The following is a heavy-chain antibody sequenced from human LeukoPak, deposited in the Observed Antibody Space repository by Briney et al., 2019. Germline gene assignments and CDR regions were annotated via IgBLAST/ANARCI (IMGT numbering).Heavy chain of an antibody. Sequence: PSETLSLICSVSGDSINRNDYYWAWIRQPPGKGLEWIATVYIPASASYSPTTSYNPSLKSRLAISIDTSKNHFSLNLSSVTAADSAVYYCARGQFDVGYNYADSWGQGTLVSVSS. D-gene: IGHD5-24*01. CDR1: GDSINRNDYY. CDR2: VYIPASASYSPTT. J-gene: IGHJ5*01. CDR3: ARGQFDVGYNYADS. V-gene: IGHV4-39*07.